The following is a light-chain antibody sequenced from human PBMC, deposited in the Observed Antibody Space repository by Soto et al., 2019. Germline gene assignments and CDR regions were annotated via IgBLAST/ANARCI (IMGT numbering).Light chain of an antibody. CDR2: DVS. CDR1: SSDVGAYDY. V-gene: IGLV2-14*03. J-gene: IGLJ1*01. Sequence: SVLTQPASVSGSPGQSITISCTGTSSDVGAYDYVSWYQQYPGKAPKLIIYDVSYRPSGVSNRFSGSKSGNTASLTVSGLQAGDEADYYCSSYTSSTTLVFGAGTKLTVL. CDR3: SSYTSSTTLV.